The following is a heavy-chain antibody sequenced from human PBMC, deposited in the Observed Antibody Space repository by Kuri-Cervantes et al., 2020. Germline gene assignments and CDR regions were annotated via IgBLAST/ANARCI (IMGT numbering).Heavy chain of an antibody. Sequence: LSLTCAASGFTFSNYAMHWVRQAPGKGLEWVAVISYDGSNKYYADSVKGRFTISRDNSKNTLYLQMNSLRAEDTAVYYCASRNGDYVDYWGQGTLVTVSS. V-gene: IGHV3-30*01. D-gene: IGHD4-17*01. CDR3: ASRNGDYVDY. CDR1: GFTFSNYA. J-gene: IGHJ4*02. CDR2: ISYDGSNK.